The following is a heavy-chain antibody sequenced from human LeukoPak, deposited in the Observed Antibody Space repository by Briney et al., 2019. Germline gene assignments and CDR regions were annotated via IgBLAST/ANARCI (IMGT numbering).Heavy chain of an antibody. CDR2: IRYDESDK. V-gene: IGHV3-30*02. CDR3: ATHYYASGNYYNPIFY. CDR1: GFTFSRYG. J-gene: IGHJ4*02. D-gene: IGHD3-10*01. Sequence: GGSLRLSCAASGFTFSRYGMHWVRQATGKGLEWVAFIRYDESDKKYKDSVKGRFTVSKDNSKNTLSLQMHSLRVEDTAVYYCATHYYASGNYYNPIFYWGQGALVTVSS.